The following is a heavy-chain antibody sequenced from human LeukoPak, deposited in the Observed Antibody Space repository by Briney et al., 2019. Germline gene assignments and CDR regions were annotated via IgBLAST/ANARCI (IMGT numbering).Heavy chain of an antibody. Sequence: SVKVSCKASGGTFSSYAISWVRQAPGQGLEWMGGIIPIFGTANYAQKFQGRVTITTDESTSTAYMELSSLRSEDTAVYYCASWGADSGYDGDSAADYWGQGTLVTVSS. CDR2: IIPIFGTA. J-gene: IGHJ4*02. D-gene: IGHD5-12*01. V-gene: IGHV1-69*05. CDR1: GGTFSSYA. CDR3: ASWGADSGYDGDSAADY.